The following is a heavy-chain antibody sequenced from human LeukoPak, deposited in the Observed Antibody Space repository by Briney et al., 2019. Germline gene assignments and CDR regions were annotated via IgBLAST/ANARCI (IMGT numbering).Heavy chain of an antibody. D-gene: IGHD4-17*01. Sequence: GGSLRLSCAASGFTSSSYAMSWVRQAPGKVLEWVSAISGSGGSTYYADSVKGRFTISRDNSKNTLYLQMNSLRAEDTAVYYCAKHRDYGDYFPDAFDIWGQGTMVTVPS. J-gene: IGHJ3*02. CDR2: ISGSGGST. V-gene: IGHV3-23*01. CDR3: AKHRDYGDYFPDAFDI. CDR1: GFTSSSYA.